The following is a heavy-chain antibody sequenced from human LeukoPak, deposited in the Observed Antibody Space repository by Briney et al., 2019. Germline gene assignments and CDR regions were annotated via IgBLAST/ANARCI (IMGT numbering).Heavy chain of an antibody. CDR1: GFTFSDYY. CDR2: ISSSGSTI. Sequence: AGXSLRLSCAASGFTFSDYYMSWIRQAPGKGLEWVSYISSSGSTIYYADSVKGRFTISRDNAKNSLYLQMNSLRAEDTAVYYCARDRSYYQTTRFDYWGQGTLVTVSS. D-gene: IGHD1-26*01. V-gene: IGHV3-11*04. CDR3: ARDRSYYQTTRFDY. J-gene: IGHJ4*02.